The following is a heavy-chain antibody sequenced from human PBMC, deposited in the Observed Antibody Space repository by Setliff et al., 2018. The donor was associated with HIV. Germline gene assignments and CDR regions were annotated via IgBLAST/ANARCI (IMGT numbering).Heavy chain of an antibody. V-gene: IGHV3-48*01. CDR1: GFTFTSYS. D-gene: IGHD4-17*01. CDR2: MSDSGNSI. CDR3: ARAPRYGDVDY. Sequence: GGSLRLSCTGSGFTFTSYSVNWVRQAPGMGLEWLSYMSDSGNSIYYADSLQGRFTVSRDDAKNSMYLQMDSLRVDDSAIYYRARAPRYGDVDYWGQGTLVTVSS. J-gene: IGHJ4*02.